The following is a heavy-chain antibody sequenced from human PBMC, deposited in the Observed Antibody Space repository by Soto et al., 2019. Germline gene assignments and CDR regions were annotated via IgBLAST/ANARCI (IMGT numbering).Heavy chain of an antibody. CDR1: GFTFSSYG. V-gene: IGHV3-30*18. CDR3: AKVGRRLGSFDI. CDR2: ISYDGSNK. Sequence: GGSLRLSCAASGFTFSSYGMHWVRQAPGKGLEWVAVISYDGSNKYYADSVKGRFTISRDNSKNTLYLQMNSLRAEDTAVYYCAKVGRRLGSFDIWGRGTMVTVSS. D-gene: IGHD5-12*01. J-gene: IGHJ3*02.